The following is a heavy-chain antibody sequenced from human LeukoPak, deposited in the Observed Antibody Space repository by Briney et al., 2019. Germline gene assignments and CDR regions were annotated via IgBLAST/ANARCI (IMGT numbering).Heavy chain of an antibody. CDR3: ARYYYDSSEVSSSWFDP. Sequence: PSETLSLTCAVYGGSFSGYYWSWIRQPPGKGLEWIGYIYYSGSTNYNPSLKSRVTISVDTSKNQFSLKLSSVTAADTAVYYCARYYYDSSEVSSSWFDPWGQGTLVTVSS. D-gene: IGHD3-22*01. J-gene: IGHJ5*02. V-gene: IGHV4-59*01. CDR1: GGSFSGYY. CDR2: IYYSGST.